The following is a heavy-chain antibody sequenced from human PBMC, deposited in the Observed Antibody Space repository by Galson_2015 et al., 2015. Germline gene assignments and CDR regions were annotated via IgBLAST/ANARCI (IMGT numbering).Heavy chain of an antibody. V-gene: IGHV4-39*01. CDR1: GGSISSGTHY. J-gene: IGHJ4*02. CDR2: MYYSGKT. Sequence: ATLSLTCSVSGGSISSGTHYWGWIRQPPGKGLEWIGSMYYSGKTYYRPSLKRRVTISVDTSKNQFSLKLSSVTTADTAFYYCARQSSLRLDYGDLRIDNWGQGTLVTVSS. CDR3: ARQSSLRLDYGDLRIDN. D-gene: IGHD4-17*01.